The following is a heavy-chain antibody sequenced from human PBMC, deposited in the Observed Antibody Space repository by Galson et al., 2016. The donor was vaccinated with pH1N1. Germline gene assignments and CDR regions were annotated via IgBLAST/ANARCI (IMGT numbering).Heavy chain of an antibody. CDR3: AKGDGGSCYSVVDY. CDR1: GFTFSNYA. J-gene: IGHJ4*02. D-gene: IGHD2-15*01. CDR2: ISGSGDST. V-gene: IGHV3-23*01. Sequence: SLRLSCAASGFTFSNYAMSWVRQAPGKGLEWVSGISGSGDSTFYANSVKGRFTISRDSSKSTLYLQMNSLRAEDTAVYYCAKGDGGSCYSVVDYWGQGTLVTVSS.